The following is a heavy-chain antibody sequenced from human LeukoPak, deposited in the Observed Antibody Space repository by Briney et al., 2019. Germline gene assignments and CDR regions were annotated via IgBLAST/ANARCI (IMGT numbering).Heavy chain of an antibody. J-gene: IGHJ6*02. D-gene: IGHD3-3*01. CDR2: IKEDGTEK. V-gene: IGHV3-7*01. CDR3: ARGRFLEWLPSAWKRDTYGMDV. CDR1: GFTFSSYW. Sequence: PGGSLRLSCVGSGFTFSSYWMTWVRQAPGKGLEWVANIKEDGTEKYYVDSVKGRFTISRDNTENSLYLQMNSLRAEDTAVYYCARGRFLEWLPSAWKRDTYGMDVWGQGTTVTVSS.